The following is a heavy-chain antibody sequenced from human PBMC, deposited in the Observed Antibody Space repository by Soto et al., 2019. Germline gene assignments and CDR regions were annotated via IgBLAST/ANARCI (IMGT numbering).Heavy chain of an antibody. CDR1: DFSFTHHA. CDR3: AKQMGTWVDTAIDF. Sequence: GGSLRLSCVAPDFSFTHHAMTWVRLPPGKGLQWVAALSHDGGNIYYRDSVRGRFTISRDNSKNTLYLQMHSLKAEDTAVYFCAKQMGTWVDTAIDFCGQGPQVTVSS. CDR2: LSHDGGNI. D-gene: IGHD1-1*01. V-gene: IGHV3-23*01. J-gene: IGHJ4*02.